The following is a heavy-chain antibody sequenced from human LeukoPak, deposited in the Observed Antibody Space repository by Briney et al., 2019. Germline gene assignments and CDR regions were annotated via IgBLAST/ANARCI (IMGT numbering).Heavy chain of an antibody. J-gene: IGHJ4*02. Sequence: GGSLRLSCAASGFTFSNYAMSWVCQAPGKGLEWGSAITGSGGSTYYADSVKGRFTISRDNSKNTLYLQMNSLRAEDTAVYYCARWGDYDVLTGYYVSDYWGQGTLVTVSS. CDR2: ITGSGGST. CDR1: GFTFSNYA. CDR3: ARWGDYDVLTGYYVSDY. D-gene: IGHD3-9*01. V-gene: IGHV3-23*01.